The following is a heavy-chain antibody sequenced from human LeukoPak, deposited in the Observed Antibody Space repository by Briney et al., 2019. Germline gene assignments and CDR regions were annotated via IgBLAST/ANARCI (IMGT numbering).Heavy chain of an antibody. D-gene: IGHD3-22*01. J-gene: IGHJ4*02. Sequence: GGSLRLSCAASGLTFSSYAMHWVRQAPGKGLEWVAVISYDGSNKYYADSVKGRFTISRDNSKNTLYLQMNSLRAEDTAVYYCARDLLGVVVITTPIGYWGQGTLVTVSS. V-gene: IGHV3-30-3*01. CDR1: GLTFSSYA. CDR3: ARDLLGVVVITTPIGY. CDR2: ISYDGSNK.